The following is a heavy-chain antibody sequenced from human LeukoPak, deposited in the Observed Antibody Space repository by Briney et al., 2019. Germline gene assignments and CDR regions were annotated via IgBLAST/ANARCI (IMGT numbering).Heavy chain of an antibody. CDR3: ARERVGGFYCDSSGYYFDY. V-gene: IGHV1-18*01. CDR2: ISAYNGNT. D-gene: IGHD3-22*01. J-gene: IGHJ4*02. Sequence: ASVKVSCKASGYSITSYGISWVRQAPGQGLEWMGWISAYNGNTNYAQKLQGRVTMTTDTSTSTAYMELRSLRSDDTAVYYCARERVGGFYCDSSGYYFDYWGQGTLVTVSS. CDR1: GYSITSYG.